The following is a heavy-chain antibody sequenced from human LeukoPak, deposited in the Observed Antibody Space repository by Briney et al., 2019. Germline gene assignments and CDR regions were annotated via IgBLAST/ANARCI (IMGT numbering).Heavy chain of an antibody. V-gene: IGHV4-61*01. Sequence: SETLSLTCTVSGGSLSSGSYYWSWIRQPPGKGLEWIGYIYYSGSTNYNPSLMSRVTISVDTSKNQFSLKLSSVTAADTAVYYCARAAVAGPPFDYWGQGTLVTVSS. CDR2: IYYSGST. J-gene: IGHJ4*02. CDR1: GGSLSSGSYY. CDR3: ARAAVAGPPFDY. D-gene: IGHD6-19*01.